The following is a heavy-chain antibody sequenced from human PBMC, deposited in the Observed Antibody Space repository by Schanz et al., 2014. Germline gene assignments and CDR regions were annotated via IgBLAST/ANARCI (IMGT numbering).Heavy chain of an antibody. CDR3: AKDHPRSGWPAFDV. J-gene: IGHJ4*02. D-gene: IGHD6-19*01. CDR2: ITRQGTT. Sequence: EVQLVESGGGVVQPGRSLRLSCAASGFTVNNYAMNWVRQAPGRGLEWVSGITRQGTTYYGDFVRGRFSISRDLSSNTLYLQMNSLRADDSAIYYCAKDHPRSGWPAFDVWGQGTQVTVSS. V-gene: IGHV3-23*04. CDR1: GFTVNNYA.